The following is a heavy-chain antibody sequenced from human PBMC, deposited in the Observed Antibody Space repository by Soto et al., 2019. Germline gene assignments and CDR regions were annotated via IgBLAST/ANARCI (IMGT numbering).Heavy chain of an antibody. Sequence: GGSLRLSCAASGFTFSSYGMHWVRQAPGKGLEWVAVIWYDGSNKYYADSVKGRFTISRDNSKNTLYLQMNSLRAEDTAVYYCARDLAIVVDLHHFDYWGQGTLVTVSS. CDR2: IWYDGSNK. CDR1: GFTFSSYG. CDR3: ARDLAIVVDLHHFDY. J-gene: IGHJ4*02. V-gene: IGHV3-33*01. D-gene: IGHD3-22*01.